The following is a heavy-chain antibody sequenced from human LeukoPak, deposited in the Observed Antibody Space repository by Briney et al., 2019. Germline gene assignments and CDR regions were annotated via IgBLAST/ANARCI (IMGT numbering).Heavy chain of an antibody. CDR1: GCSISVYY. Sequence: PSETLSLTCTVSGCSISVYYWSLIRQPPGKGLEWIGYISDSGTTNYNPSLKSRVTISGDTSKNQVSLRLTSVLAGGTDVYYCTRVWEYASEYDYDLKNTWFDPWGQGTLVTVSS. CDR2: ISDSGTT. J-gene: IGHJ5*02. D-gene: IGHD5-12*01. CDR3: TRVWEYASEYDYDLKNTWFDP. V-gene: IGHV4-59*01.